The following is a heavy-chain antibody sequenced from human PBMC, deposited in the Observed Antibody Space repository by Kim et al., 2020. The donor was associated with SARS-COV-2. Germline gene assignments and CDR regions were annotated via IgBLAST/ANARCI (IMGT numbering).Heavy chain of an antibody. J-gene: IGHJ4*02. V-gene: IGHV3-15*01. CDR3: TTVLLLWFGESAGY. CDR2: IKSKTDGGTT. CDR1: GFTFSNAW. Sequence: GGSLRLSCAASGFTFSNAWMSWVRQAPGKGLEWVGRIKSKTDGGTTDYAAPVKGRFTISRDDSKNTLYLQMNSLKTEDTAVYYCTTVLLLWFGESAGYWGQGTLVTVSS. D-gene: IGHD3-10*01.